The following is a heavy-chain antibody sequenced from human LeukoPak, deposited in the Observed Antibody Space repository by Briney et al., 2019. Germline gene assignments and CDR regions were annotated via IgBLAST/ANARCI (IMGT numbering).Heavy chain of an antibody. V-gene: IGHV3-53*04. D-gene: IGHD6-19*01. CDR1: GFTVGSNY. Sequence: PGGSLRLSCAASGFTVGSNYMSWVRQAPGKGLEWVSVIYSGGSTYYADSVKGRFTISRHNSKNTLYLQMNSLRAEDTAVYYCARGGSAVAGEYYFDYWGQGTLVTVSS. CDR2: IYSGGST. CDR3: ARGGSAVAGEYYFDY. J-gene: IGHJ4*02.